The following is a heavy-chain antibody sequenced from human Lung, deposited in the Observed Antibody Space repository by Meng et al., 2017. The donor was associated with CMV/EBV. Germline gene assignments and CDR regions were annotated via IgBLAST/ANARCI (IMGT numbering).Heavy chain of an antibody. CDR2: IKQDGSEK. J-gene: IGHJ4*02. V-gene: IGHV3-7*01. CDR3: ARNPRVKSYVVVPAASDY. Sequence: GGSLRFXCVASGFTFNTYWMSWVRQAPGKGLEWVANIKQDGSEKYYVGSVKGRFTISRDNAKNSLYLQMNSLRAEDTAVYYCARNPRVKSYVVVPAASDYXGQGXMVTVSS. D-gene: IGHD2-2*01. CDR1: GFTFNTYW.